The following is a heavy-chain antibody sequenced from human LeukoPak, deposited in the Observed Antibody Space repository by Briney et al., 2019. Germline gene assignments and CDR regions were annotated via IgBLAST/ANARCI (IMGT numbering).Heavy chain of an antibody. CDR1: GFTFSSYW. D-gene: IGHD3-22*01. CDR3: ARAEYYYDSSGYVHFDY. V-gene: IGHV3-74*01. J-gene: IGHJ4*02. CDR2: INSDGSST. Sequence: GGSLRLSCAASGFTFSSYWMHWVRQAPGKGLVWVSRINSDGSSTSYADSVKGRFTISRDNAKNTLYLQMNSLRAEDTAVYYCARAEYYYDSSGYVHFDYWGQRTLVTVSS.